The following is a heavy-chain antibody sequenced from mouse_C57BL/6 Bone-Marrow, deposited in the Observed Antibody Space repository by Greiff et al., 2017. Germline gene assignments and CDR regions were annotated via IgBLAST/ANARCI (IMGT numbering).Heavy chain of an antibody. CDR1: GFTFSSYT. Sequence: EVQRVESGGGLVKPGGSLKLSCAASGFTFSSYTMSWVRQTPEKRLEWVATISGGGGNTYYPDSVKGRFTISRDNAKNTLYLQMSSLRSEDTALYYCAREAYYYGSSPWYFDGWGTGTTVTVSS. V-gene: IGHV5-9*01. J-gene: IGHJ1*03. CDR2: ISGGGGNT. CDR3: AREAYYYGSSPWYFDG. D-gene: IGHD1-1*01.